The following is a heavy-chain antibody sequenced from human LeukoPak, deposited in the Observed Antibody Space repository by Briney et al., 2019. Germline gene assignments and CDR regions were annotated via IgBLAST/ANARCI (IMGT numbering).Heavy chain of an antibody. CDR1: GFTFSNSA. Sequence: GGSLRLSCAASGFTFSNSAMNWVRQVPGKGLEWVSSIDYDSSHIYYAASVRGRFTISRDNAWNSVYLQMNSLRVEDTAVYYCARDPLRYLRVGHYDYWGQGTLVAVSS. D-gene: IGHD3-9*01. J-gene: IGHJ4*02. CDR2: IDYDSSHI. V-gene: IGHV3-21*01. CDR3: ARDPLRYLRVGHYDY.